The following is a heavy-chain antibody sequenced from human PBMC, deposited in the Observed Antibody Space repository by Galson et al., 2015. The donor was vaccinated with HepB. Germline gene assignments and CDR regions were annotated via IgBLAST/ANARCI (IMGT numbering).Heavy chain of an antibody. J-gene: IGHJ6*02. D-gene: IGHD6-6*01. Sequence: SLRLSCAASGFTFSSYSMNWVRQAPGKGLEWVSYISSSSSTIYYADSVKGRFTISRDNAKNSLYLQMNSLRAEDTALYYCASSSTLDYYYYGMDVWGQGTTVTVSS. CDR3: ASSSTLDYYYYGMDV. CDR2: ISSSSSTI. V-gene: IGHV3-48*04. CDR1: GFTFSSYS.